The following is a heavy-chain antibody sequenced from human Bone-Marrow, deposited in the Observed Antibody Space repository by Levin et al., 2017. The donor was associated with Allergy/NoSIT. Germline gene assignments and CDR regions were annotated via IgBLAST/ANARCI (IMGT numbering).Heavy chain of an antibody. Sequence: PSETLSLTCTVSGGSINSHYWSWIRQPPGKGLEWIGYIYYSGSTNYNPSLKSRVTISVDRSKNQFSLQLSSVTAADTAVYYCARDQSGIGSDYWGQGTLVTVSS. CDR3: ARDQSGIGSDY. CDR1: GGSINSHY. J-gene: IGHJ4*02. V-gene: IGHV4-59*11. D-gene: IGHD1-14*01. CDR2: IYYSGST.